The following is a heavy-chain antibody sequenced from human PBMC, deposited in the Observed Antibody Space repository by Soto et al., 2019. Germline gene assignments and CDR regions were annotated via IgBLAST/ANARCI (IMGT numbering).Heavy chain of an antibody. CDR2: ISGSGGST. Sequence: GALRLSCAASGFTFSSYAMSWVRQAPGKGLEWVSAISGSGGSTYYADSVKGRFTISRDNSKNTLYLQMNSLRAEDTAVYYCAKGSRGYSGYDPVIAFDIWGQGTMVTVSS. CDR3: AKGSRGYSGYDPVIAFDI. V-gene: IGHV3-23*01. J-gene: IGHJ3*02. CDR1: GFTFSSYA. D-gene: IGHD5-12*01.